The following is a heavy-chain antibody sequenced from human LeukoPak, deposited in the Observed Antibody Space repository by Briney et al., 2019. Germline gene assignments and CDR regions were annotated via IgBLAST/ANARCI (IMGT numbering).Heavy chain of an antibody. Sequence: ASVKVSCKASGFTFTDYYMNCVRQAPGQGLEWMGWINPNSGGTNYARNFQGRVTMTRDTSITTAYMELSSLRSDDTAVYYCARLLGAPHWGQGALVTVSS. CDR3: ARLLGAPH. CDR2: INPNSGGT. J-gene: IGHJ4*02. V-gene: IGHV1-2*02. CDR1: GFTFTDYY. D-gene: IGHD1-26*01.